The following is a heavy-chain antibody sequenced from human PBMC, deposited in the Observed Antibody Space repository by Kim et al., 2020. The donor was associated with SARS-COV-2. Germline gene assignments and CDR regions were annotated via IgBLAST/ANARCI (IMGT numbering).Heavy chain of an antibody. CDR3: AREIRGGSYATGWFDP. CDR2: INHSGST. D-gene: IGHD1-26*01. CDR1: GGSFSGYY. Sequence: SETLSLTCAVYGGSFSGYYWSWIRQPPGKGLEWIGEINHSGSTNYNPSLKSRVTISVDTSKNQFSLKLSSVTAADTAVYYCAREIRGGSYATGWFDPWGQGTLVTVSS. J-gene: IGHJ5*02. V-gene: IGHV4-34*01.